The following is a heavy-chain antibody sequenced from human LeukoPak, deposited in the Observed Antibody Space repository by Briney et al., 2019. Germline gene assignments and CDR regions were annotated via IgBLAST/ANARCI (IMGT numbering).Heavy chain of an antibody. CDR3: AQDRGARYPFGMDV. CDR2: IGGGGTT. J-gene: IGHJ6*02. Sequence: GGSLRLSCAASGLTFSTYAMRWIRQAPGKGLEWVSSIGGGGTTSYADSVRGRFTISRDLSKITVYLQMNSLRAEDTVVYYCAQDRGARYPFGMDVWGQGTTVTVSS. CDR1: GLTFSTYA. D-gene: IGHD2-2*01. V-gene: IGHV3-23*01.